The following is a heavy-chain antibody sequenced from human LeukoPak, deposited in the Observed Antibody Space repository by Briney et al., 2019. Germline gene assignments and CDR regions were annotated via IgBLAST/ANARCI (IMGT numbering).Heavy chain of an antibody. Sequence: SETLSLTCTVSGASISSYYWTWIRQPAGKGLEWIGRIYSSGITNHNPSLKSRVTISVDTSKNQFSLKLSSVTAADTAVYYCARAPRYSGSYYAPKFYFDYWGQGTLVTVSS. V-gene: IGHV4-4*07. D-gene: IGHD1-26*01. CDR2: IYSSGIT. J-gene: IGHJ4*02. CDR1: GASISSYY. CDR3: ARAPRYSGSYYAPKFYFDY.